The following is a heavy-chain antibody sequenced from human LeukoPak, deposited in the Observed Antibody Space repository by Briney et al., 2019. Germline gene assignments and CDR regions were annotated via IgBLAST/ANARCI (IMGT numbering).Heavy chain of an antibody. CDR2: IKQDGNEK. D-gene: IGHD3-3*02. CDR3: ARDGAFRIYDY. Sequence: GGSLTLSCAASGFTFSGYWMTWVRQAPGKGLEWVASIKQDGNEKYYVDSVKGRFTISRDNARNSLYLQMSSLRADDTAVYYCARDGAFRIYDYWGQGTLVSVSS. J-gene: IGHJ4*02. CDR1: GFTFSGYW. V-gene: IGHV3-7*01.